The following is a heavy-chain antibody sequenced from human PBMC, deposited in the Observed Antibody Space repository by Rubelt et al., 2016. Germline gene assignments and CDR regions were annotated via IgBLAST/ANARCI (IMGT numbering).Heavy chain of an antibody. J-gene: IGHJ6*02. Sequence: EVQLVESGGDLVQPGESLRLSCAASGFTFSTYAMSWVRQAPGKGLEWVSGISGSGGSTYYAASVKGRFSISSDNSKNTLYLQMNSLRDEDTAVYYCARFSLVSLYYYYGMDVWGQGTTVTVSS. V-gene: IGHV3-23*04. CDR1: GFTFSTYA. CDR3: ARFSLVSLYYYYGMDV. D-gene: IGHD3-9*01. CDR2: ISGSGGST.